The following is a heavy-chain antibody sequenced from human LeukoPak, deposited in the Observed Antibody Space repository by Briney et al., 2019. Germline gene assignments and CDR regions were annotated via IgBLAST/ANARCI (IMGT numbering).Heavy chain of an antibody. CDR3: ARRAGGYSHPYDY. Sequence: TGGPLRLSCAASGFTFSDYYMNWIRQAPGKGLEGGSYICNSGSSLYYADSGNGRFTISRDNAKNTLYLQMNSLRAEDTAVYYCARRAGGYSHPYDYWGQGILVTVSS. CDR2: ICNSGSSL. J-gene: IGHJ4*02. CDR1: GFTFSDYY. D-gene: IGHD4-23*01. V-gene: IGHV3-11*01.